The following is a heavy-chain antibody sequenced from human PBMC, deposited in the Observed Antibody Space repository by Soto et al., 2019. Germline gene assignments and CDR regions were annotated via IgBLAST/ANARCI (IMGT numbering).Heavy chain of an antibody. CDR3: ATMKGGYQSFYYGMDV. CDR2: IIPIFGTA. V-gene: IGHV1-69*12. Sequence: QVQLVQSGAEVKKPGSSVKVSCKASGGTFTSYAISWVRQAPGQGLEWVGGIIPIFGTADYAQKFQGRVTITAEETASTGYMELSSLRSEDTAVYYCATMKGGYQSFYYGMDVWGQGTTVTVSS. CDR1: GGTFTSYA. D-gene: IGHD3-16*02. J-gene: IGHJ6*02.